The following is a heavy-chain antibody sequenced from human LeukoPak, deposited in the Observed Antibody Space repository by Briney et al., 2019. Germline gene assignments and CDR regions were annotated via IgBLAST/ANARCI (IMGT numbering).Heavy chain of an antibody. CDR1: GFTFSSYG. D-gene: IGHD6-19*01. J-gene: IGHJ4*02. CDR3: AKDLEQWPAVPEY. Sequence: GGSLRLSCAASGFTFSSYGMHWVRQAPGKGLEWVAFIRYDGSNKYYADSVKGRFTISRDNSKNTLYLQMNSLRAEDTAVYYCAKDLEQWPAVPEYWGQGTLVIVSS. CDR2: IRYDGSNK. V-gene: IGHV3-30*02.